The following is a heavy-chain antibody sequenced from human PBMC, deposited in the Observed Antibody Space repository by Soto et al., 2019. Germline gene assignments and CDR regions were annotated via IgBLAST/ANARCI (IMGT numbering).Heavy chain of an antibody. CDR3: AKDLRPSGDLKGRYYYSYGMDV. D-gene: IGHD4-17*01. V-gene: IGHV3-30*18. Sequence: PGGSLRLSCAASGFTFSSYGMHWVRQAPGKGLEWVAVISYDGSNKYYADSVKGRFTISRDNSKNTLYLQMNSLRAEDTAVYYCAKDLRPSGDLKGRYYYSYGMDVWGQGTTVTVSS. CDR1: GFTFSSYG. CDR2: ISYDGSNK. J-gene: IGHJ6*02.